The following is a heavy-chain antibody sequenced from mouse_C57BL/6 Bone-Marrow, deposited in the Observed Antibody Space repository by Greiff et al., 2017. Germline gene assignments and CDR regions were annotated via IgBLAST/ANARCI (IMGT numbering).Heavy chain of an antibody. J-gene: IGHJ1*03. CDR1: GYTFTDYE. D-gene: IGHD1-1*01. V-gene: IGHV1-15*01. Sequence: QVQLQPSGAELVRPGASVTLSCKASGYTFTDYEMHWVKQTPVHGLEWIGAIDPETGGTAYNQKFKGKAILTADKSSSTAYMELRSLTSEDSAVYYCTRTGSSYGYWYFDVWGTGTTVTVSS. CDR3: TRTGSSYGYWYFDV. CDR2: IDPETGGT.